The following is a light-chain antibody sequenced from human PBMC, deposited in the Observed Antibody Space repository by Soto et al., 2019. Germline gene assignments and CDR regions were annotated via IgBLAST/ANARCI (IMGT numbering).Light chain of an antibody. CDR3: QTWGTGIGV. Sequence: QSVLTQSPSASASLGASVKLTCTLSSGHSSYAIAWHQQQPEKGPRYLMKLNSDGSHSKGDGIPDRFSGSSSGAERYLTISSLQSEDEADYYCQTWGTGIGVFGGGTKFTVL. V-gene: IGLV4-69*01. CDR2: LNSDGSH. J-gene: IGLJ3*02. CDR1: SGHSSYA.